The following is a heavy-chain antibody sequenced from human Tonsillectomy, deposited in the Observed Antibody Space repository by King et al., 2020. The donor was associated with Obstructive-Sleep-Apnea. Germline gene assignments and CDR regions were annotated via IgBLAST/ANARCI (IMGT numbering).Heavy chain of an antibody. CDR3: VRDRGRQDYGDPY. J-gene: IGHJ4*02. D-gene: IGHD4-17*01. V-gene: IGHV3-74*01. CDR2: INIDGSST. CDR1: GFTFSSHW. Sequence: EVQLVESGGGLVRPGGSLRLSCAASGFTFSSHWMHWVRQAPGKGLVWVSRINIDGSSTSYADSVKGRFTISRDNAKNTLFLQMNSLRAEDTAVYYCVRDRGRQDYGDPYWGQGTLVTVSS.